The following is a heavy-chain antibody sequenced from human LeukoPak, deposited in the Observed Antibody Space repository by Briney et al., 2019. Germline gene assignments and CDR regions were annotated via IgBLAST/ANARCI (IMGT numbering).Heavy chain of an antibody. D-gene: IGHD2-15*01. V-gene: IGHV5-51*01. CDR2: IHPGDSDI. J-gene: IGHJ3*02. CDR3: ARRGYCSGGSCFSAAFDI. CDR1: GYSFTTYW. Sequence: GESLKISCKGSGYSFTTYWIGWVRQMPGKGLEWMGIIHPGDSDIRYSPSFQGQVTISADKSITTAYLQWSSLKASDTAMYYCARRGYCSGGSCFSAAFDIWGQGTMVTVSS.